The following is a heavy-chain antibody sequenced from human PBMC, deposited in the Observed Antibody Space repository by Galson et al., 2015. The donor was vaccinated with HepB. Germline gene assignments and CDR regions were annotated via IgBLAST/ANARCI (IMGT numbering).Heavy chain of an antibody. CDR2: IYPGDSET. Sequence: QSGAEVKRPGESLKISCQASGYSFTNYWIGWVRQTPGYGLECMGIIYPGDSETRYSPSFQGQVTLSADKSTNTAYLQWSSLKASDTAMYYCARLGHEGYHYYGMDVWGQGTTVTVSS. V-gene: IGHV5-51*01. D-gene: IGHD2-2*01. J-gene: IGHJ6*02. CDR3: ARLGHEGYHYYGMDV. CDR1: GYSFTNYW.